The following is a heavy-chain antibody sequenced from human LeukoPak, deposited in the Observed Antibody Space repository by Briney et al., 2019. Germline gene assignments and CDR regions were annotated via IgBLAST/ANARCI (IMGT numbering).Heavy chain of an antibody. Sequence: GGSLRLSCAASGFTFSSYAMSWVRQAPGKGLEWVSTSSGSGGAPYYADSVKGRFTIPRDTSKNTLCLQMNSLRAEDTAVYYCAGESPAYYYNYWGQGTPGTVSS. D-gene: IGHD3-22*01. CDR2: SSGSGGAP. CDR3: AGESPAYYYNY. CDR1: GFTFSSYA. J-gene: IGHJ4*02. V-gene: IGHV3-23*01.